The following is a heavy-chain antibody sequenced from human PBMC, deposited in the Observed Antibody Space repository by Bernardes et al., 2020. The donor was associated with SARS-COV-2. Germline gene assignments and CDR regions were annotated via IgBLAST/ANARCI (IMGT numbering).Heavy chain of an antibody. CDR3: AGSSCGIDCYIGGLRSWDYGMDV. D-gene: IGHD2-21*01. J-gene: IGHJ6*02. Sequence: SETLSLTCTVSGGSIGSSNYYWGWIRQAPGKGLEWIGSIYPGGNSYYNPSLQSRVSASVDTSRNQFSLSLSFVTAADTAVYYCAGSSCGIDCYIGGLRSWDYGMDVWGPGTTVTVSS. CDR1: GGSIGSSNYY. V-gene: IGHV4-39*01. CDR2: IYPGGNS.